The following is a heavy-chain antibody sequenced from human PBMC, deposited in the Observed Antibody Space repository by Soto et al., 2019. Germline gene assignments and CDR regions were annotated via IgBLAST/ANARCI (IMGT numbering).Heavy chain of an antibody. Sequence: QVQLQESGPGLVKPSETLSLTCTVSGASISSNYWSWIRQPPGKGLECIGYFSYSGSTNYNPSLKRRVXIXVXTXXNQFSLKLTSVTATDTAMYYCARHSPLAAGGAFEFWGQGMMVTVSS. CDR1: GASISSNY. D-gene: IGHD6-13*01. CDR2: FSYSGST. J-gene: IGHJ3*01. V-gene: IGHV4-59*08. CDR3: ARHSPLAAGGAFEF.